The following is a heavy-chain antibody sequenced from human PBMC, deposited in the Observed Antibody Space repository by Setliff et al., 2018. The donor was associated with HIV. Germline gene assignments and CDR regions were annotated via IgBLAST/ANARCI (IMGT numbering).Heavy chain of an antibody. V-gene: IGHV1-69*10. CDR3: ARFGVGLGSFDY. J-gene: IGHJ4*02. D-gene: IGHD1-26*01. CDR2: IIPILGIA. Sequence: ATVKVSCKASGGTFSSYAISWVRQAPGQGLEWMGGIIPILGIANYAQKFQGRVTITTDESTSTAYMELSSLRSEDTAVYYCARFGVGLGSFDYWGQGTLVTVSS. CDR1: GGTFSSYA.